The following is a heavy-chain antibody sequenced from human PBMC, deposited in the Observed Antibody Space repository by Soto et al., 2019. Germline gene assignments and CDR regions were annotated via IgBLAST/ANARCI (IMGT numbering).Heavy chain of an antibody. Sequence: QVTLKESGPVLVKPTETLTLTCTVSGFSLSNARMGVSWIRQPPGKALEWLAHIFSNDEKSYSTSLKSRLTISKDTSKSQVVLTMTNMDPVDTATYYCARIRTGDTAMVEWYWFDPWGQGTLVTVSS. CDR3: ARIRTGDTAMVEWYWFDP. J-gene: IGHJ5*02. CDR1: GFSLSNARMG. V-gene: IGHV2-26*01. D-gene: IGHD5-18*01. CDR2: IFSNDEK.